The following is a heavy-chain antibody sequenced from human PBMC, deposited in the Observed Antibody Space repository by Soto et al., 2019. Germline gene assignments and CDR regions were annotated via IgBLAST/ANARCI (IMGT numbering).Heavy chain of an antibody. D-gene: IGHD6-6*01. CDR2: IYHSGRT. CDR1: GGSISSGGYS. J-gene: IGHJ3*02. V-gene: IGHV4-30-2*01. CDR3: ARGIAARAFDI. Sequence: SETLSLTCAVSGGSISSGGYSWSWIRQPPGKGLEWIGYIYHSGRTYYNPSLKSRVTISVDRSKNQFSLKLSSVTAADTAVYYCARGIAARAFDIWGQGTMVTVSS.